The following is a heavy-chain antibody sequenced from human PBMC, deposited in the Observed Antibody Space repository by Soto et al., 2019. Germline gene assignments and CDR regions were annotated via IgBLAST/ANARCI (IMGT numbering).Heavy chain of an antibody. CDR1: GYSFTSYW. J-gene: IGHJ1*01. CDR3: ARQSYYYDSSGSYYYDSSGYSGYFQH. D-gene: IGHD3-22*01. CDR2: IYPGDSDT. Sequence: GESLKISCKGSGYSFTSYWIGWVRQMPGKGLEWMGIIYPGDSDTRYSPSFQGQVTITADKSISTAYLQWSSLKASDTAMYYCARQSYYYDSSGSYYYDSSGYSGYFQHWGHGTLVTVSS. V-gene: IGHV5-51*01.